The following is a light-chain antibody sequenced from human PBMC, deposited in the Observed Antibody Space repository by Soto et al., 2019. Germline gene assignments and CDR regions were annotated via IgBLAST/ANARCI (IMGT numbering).Light chain of an antibody. J-gene: IGKJ4*01. CDR1: QSITVY. V-gene: IGKV1-39*01. CDR3: QQTYTNTRT. CDR2: YXS. Sequence: IQMTQSPSSLASSVGDSVTITXRARQSITVYLNWYHHKPGXAPKXXXAYXSNLQRGGPSRLSGSGSGTDFILTISSLQPEYFANYYCQQTYTNTRTFGGGTKVDIK.